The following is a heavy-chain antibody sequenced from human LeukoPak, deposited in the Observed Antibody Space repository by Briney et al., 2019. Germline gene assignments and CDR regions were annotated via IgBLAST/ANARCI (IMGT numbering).Heavy chain of an antibody. D-gene: IGHD1-26*01. Sequence: PSETLSLTCSVSGGSISSHYWSWMRQPPGKGLEWIGYIYYTGSTDFNPSLKSRVTISVDTSKNQLSLKLSSVTAADAAVYYCARRDGAGATDYWGQGTLVTVSS. CDR3: ARRDGAGATDY. CDR1: GGSISSHY. CDR2: IYYTGST. J-gene: IGHJ4*02. V-gene: IGHV4-59*11.